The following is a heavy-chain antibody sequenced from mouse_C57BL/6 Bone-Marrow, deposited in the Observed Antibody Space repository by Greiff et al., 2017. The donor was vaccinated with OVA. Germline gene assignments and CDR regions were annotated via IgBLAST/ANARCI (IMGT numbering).Heavy chain of an antibody. CDR3: ARYDGNWFTY. Sequence: VKLQESGAELARPGASVKMSCKASGYTITSYTMHWVKQRPGQGLEWIGYIKPSSGYTKYNQKFKDKATLTADKSYSKAYMQLNSLTSEYSAVNSCARYDGNWFTYWGQGTLVTDSA. CDR1: GYTITSYT. CDR2: IKPSSGYT. J-gene: IGHJ3*01. D-gene: IGHD2-3*01. V-gene: IGHV1-4*01.